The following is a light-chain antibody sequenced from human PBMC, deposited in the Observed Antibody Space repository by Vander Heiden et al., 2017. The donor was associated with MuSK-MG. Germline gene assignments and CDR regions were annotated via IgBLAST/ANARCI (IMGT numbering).Light chain of an antibody. CDR3: QQRAGSVLT. V-gene: IGKV3-11*01. CDR1: QRVRRY. Sequence: IVLTQSPATLSLSPRERATLSCRASQRVRRYLAWYQQNPGQAPRLLIYDASNRATVIPDRFSGSGSGTDFTLTISSLEPEDFAFYYCQQRAGSVLTFGGGTKLEIK. J-gene: IGKJ4*01. CDR2: DAS.